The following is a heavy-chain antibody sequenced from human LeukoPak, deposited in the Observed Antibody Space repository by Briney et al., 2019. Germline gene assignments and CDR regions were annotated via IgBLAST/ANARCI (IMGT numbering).Heavy chain of an antibody. V-gene: IGHV3-23*01. CDR1: GFTFSSYA. CDR3: AKDFGLDYGGNADAFDI. Sequence: GGSLRLSCAASGFTFSSYAMSWVRQAPGKGLEWVSAISGSGGSTYYADSVKGRFTISRDNSKNTLYLQMNSLRAEDTAVYYCAKDFGLDYGGNADAFDIWGQGTMVTVSS. D-gene: IGHD4-23*01. CDR2: ISGSGGST. J-gene: IGHJ3*02.